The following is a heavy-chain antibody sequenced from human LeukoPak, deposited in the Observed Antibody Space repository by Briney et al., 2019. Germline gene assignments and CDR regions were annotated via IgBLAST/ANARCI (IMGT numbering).Heavy chain of an antibody. J-gene: IGHJ4*02. V-gene: IGHV3-49*03. Sequence: GRSLRPSCPPYGFTFGDHSVSWFRQAPGRGRGWVGFIRRKAYGGTAEYAASVKGRFTISRDDSKSVAYLQMDSLKTEDTAVYYCTREIRYFDWFQADYWGQGTLVTVSS. CDR2: IRRKAYGGTA. CDR3: TREIRYFDWFQADY. CDR1: GFTFGDHS. D-gene: IGHD3-9*01.